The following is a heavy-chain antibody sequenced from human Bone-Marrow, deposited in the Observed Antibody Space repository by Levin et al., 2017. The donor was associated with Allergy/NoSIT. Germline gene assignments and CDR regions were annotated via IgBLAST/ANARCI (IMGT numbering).Heavy chain of an antibody. CDR1: GYSFTSYW. J-gene: IGHJ6*03. CDR2: IYPGDSDT. Sequence: GESLKISCKGSGYSFTSYWIGWVRQMPGKGLEWMGIIYPGDSDTRYSPSFQGQVTISADKSISTAYLQWSSLTASDTAMYYCARCSHGTTGTTEYYYYYYMDVWGKGTTVTVSS. D-gene: IGHD1-1*01. CDR3: ARCSHGTTGTTEYYYYYYMDV. V-gene: IGHV5-51*01.